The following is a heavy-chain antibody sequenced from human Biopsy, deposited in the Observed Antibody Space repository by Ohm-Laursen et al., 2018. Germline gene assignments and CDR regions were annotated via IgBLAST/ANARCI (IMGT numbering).Heavy chain of an antibody. CDR2: TKPDGSEK. CDR1: GFTFSNSW. CDR3: ARWRGSSGIATIYYYGMDV. D-gene: IGHD3-10*01. J-gene: IGHJ6*02. Sequence: GSLRLSCSASGFTFSNSWMRWFRQAPGKGLEWVANTKPDGSEKSYVDSVRGRFTISRDNAKNSLYLQMNSLRAEDTAVYYCARWRGSSGIATIYYYGMDVWGQGTTVTVSS. V-gene: IGHV3-7*01.